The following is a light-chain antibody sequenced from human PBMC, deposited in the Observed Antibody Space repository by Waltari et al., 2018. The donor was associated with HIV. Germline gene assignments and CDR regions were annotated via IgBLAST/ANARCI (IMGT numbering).Light chain of an antibody. J-gene: IGLJ3*02. CDR1: ALPKQY. CDR3: QSADSNASLWV. Sequence: RITCSGDALPKQYAYWYQQRPGQAPVLVIYKDPERPSGIPERFSGSSSGTTATLTIIGVQAQDEADYHCQSADSNASLWVFGGGTKLTVL. CDR2: KDP. V-gene: IGLV3-25*03.